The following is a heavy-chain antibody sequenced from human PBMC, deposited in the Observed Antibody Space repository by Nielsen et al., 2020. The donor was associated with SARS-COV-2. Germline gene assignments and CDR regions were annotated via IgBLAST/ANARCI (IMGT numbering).Heavy chain of an antibody. Sequence: GESLKISCAASGFTFSSYSMNWVRQAPGKGLEWVSSISSSSSYIYYADSVKGRFTISRDNAKNSLYLQMNSLRAEDTAVYYCARDALRYCSGGSCYSPLGYGMDVWGQGTTVTVSS. CDR2: ISSSSSYI. V-gene: IGHV3-21*01. J-gene: IGHJ6*02. CDR1: GFTFSSYS. D-gene: IGHD2-15*01. CDR3: ARDALRYCSGGSCYSPLGYGMDV.